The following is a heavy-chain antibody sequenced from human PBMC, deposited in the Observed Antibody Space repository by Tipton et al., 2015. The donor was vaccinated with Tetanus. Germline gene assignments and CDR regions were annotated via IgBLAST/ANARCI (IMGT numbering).Heavy chain of an antibody. CDR1: GGSISSYY. Sequence: TLSLTCTVSGGSISSYYWTWIRQPAGKGLEWIGRLYTSGSANYNPSLKSRVTISVDTSKNQFSLKLSSVTAADTAVYYCARLSSPFFGAFFMWGQGTMVTVSS. CDR2: LYTSGSA. J-gene: IGHJ3*02. CDR3: ARLSSPFFGAFFM. D-gene: IGHD3-3*01. V-gene: IGHV4-4*07.